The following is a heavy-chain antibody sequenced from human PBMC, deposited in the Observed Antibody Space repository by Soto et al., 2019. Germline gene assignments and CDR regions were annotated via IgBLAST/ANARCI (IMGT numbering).Heavy chain of an antibody. D-gene: IGHD3-22*01. CDR2: ISSSSSYI. CDR3: VLRVVITSAFDL. Sequence: LSLNSAAVGFTFISYSISWVRQAPGKGLEWVSSISSSSSYIYYADSVKGRFTISRDNAKNSQYLQMNSLRAEDTAVDSSVLRVVITSAFDLWGQVAFVT. J-gene: IGHJ3*01. V-gene: IGHV3-21*01. CDR1: GFTFISYS.